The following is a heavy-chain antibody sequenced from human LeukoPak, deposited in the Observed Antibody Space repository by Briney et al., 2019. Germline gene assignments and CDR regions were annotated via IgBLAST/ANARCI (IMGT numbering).Heavy chain of an antibody. V-gene: IGHV1-18*01. J-gene: IGHJ4*02. CDR2: ISGYNGNT. Sequence: ASVKVSCKASTYTFTRYGISWVRQAPRQGLEWMGWISGYNGNTNYAQKFLGRVSMTADTATSTAYMELRSLTSDDTAMYYCARSGRGTYYYFDLWGQGTLVTVSS. CDR3: ARSGRGTYYYFDL. D-gene: IGHD5-12*01. CDR1: TYTFTRYG.